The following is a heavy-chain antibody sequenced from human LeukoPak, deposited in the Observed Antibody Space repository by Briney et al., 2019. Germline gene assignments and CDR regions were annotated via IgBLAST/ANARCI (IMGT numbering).Heavy chain of an antibody. CDR2: IYSGGST. J-gene: IGHJ6*02. CDR1: GFTVSSNY. V-gene: IGHV3-53*01. CDR3: AREKTVDYYYGMDV. Sequence: PGGSLRLSCAASGFTVSSNYMSWVRQAPGKGLEWVSVIYSGGSTYYADSVKGRFTISRDNSKNTLYPQMNSLRAEDTAVYYCAREKTVDYYYGMDVWGQGTTVTVSS. D-gene: IGHD1-1*01.